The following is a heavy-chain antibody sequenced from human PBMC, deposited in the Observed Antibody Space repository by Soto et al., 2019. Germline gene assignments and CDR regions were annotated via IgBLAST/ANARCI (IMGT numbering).Heavy chain of an antibody. V-gene: IGHV4-34*01. CDR1: GGSFSGYY. D-gene: IGHD6-6*01. J-gene: IGHJ6*03. CDR2: INHSGST. Sequence: QVQLQQWGAGLLKPSETLSLTCAVYGGSFSGYYWSWIRQPPGKGLEWIGEINHSGSTNYNPSLKSRVTISVDTSKNQFSLKLSSVTAADTAVYYCAREVSQYSSSLVHYYYYMDVWGKGTTVTVSS. CDR3: AREVSQYSSSLVHYYYYMDV.